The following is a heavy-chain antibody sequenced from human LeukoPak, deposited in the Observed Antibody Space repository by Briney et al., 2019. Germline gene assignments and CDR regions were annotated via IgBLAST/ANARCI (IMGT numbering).Heavy chain of an antibody. CDR2: IYYSVST. J-gene: IGHJ3*02. D-gene: IGHD3-10*01. CDR3: ARHSGRAVSDAFYI. Sequence: SETLSLTCTVPGGSISSSSYYWGWIRQPPGKGLEWFGSIYYSVSTYYNPSLKSRVTISVNTSKNQFSLKLSSVTAADTAVYYCARHSGRAVSDAFYISGQGRMVTVSS. V-gene: IGHV4-39*01. CDR1: GGSISSSSYY.